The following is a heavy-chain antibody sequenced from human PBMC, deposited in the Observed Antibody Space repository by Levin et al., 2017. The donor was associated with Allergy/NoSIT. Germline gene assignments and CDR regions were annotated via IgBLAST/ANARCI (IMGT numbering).Heavy chain of an antibody. CDR2: INQSGST. D-gene: IGHD7-27*01. CDR1: GGSFSGYY. Sequence: SETLSLTCAVYGGSFSGYYWSWIRQPPGKGLEWMGEINQSGSTNYNPSLKSRVTISVDTSKNQFSLNLHSVTAADTAVYYCARENATWVYFDFWGQGTLVTVSS. V-gene: IGHV4-34*01. CDR3: ARENATWVYFDF. J-gene: IGHJ4*02.